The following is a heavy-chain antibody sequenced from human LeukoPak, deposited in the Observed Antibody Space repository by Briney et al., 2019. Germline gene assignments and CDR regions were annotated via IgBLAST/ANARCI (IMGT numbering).Heavy chain of an antibody. D-gene: IGHD3-10*01. CDR1: GFTFSSYA. J-gene: IGHJ4*02. CDR3: ARRIYYYFDY. Sequence: GGSLGLSCAASGFTFSSYAMSWVRQAPGKGLEWASAISGSGGSTYYADSVKGRFTISRDNSKNTLYLQMNSLRAEDTAVYYCARRIYYYFDYWGQGTLVTVSS. CDR2: ISGSGGST. V-gene: IGHV3-23*01.